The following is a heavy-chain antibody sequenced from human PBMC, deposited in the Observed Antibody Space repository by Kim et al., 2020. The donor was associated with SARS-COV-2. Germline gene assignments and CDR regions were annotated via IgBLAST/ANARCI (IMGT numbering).Heavy chain of an antibody. Sequence: GGSLRLSCAASGFTFSSYGMHWVRQAPGKGLEWVAVIWYDGSNKYYADSVKGRFTISRDNSKNTLYLQMNSLRAEDTAVYYCARDGYGSSLNYYYGMDVWGQGTTVTVSS. CDR2: IWYDGSNK. J-gene: IGHJ6*02. CDR1: GFTFSSYG. D-gene: IGHD3-10*01. CDR3: ARDGYGSSLNYYYGMDV. V-gene: IGHV3-33*01.